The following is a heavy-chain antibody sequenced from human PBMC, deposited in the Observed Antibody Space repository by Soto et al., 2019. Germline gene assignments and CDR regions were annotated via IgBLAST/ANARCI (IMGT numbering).Heavy chain of an antibody. CDR2: IYPGDSDT. J-gene: IGHJ6*02. V-gene: IGHV5-51*01. CDR1: GYSFTSYW. D-gene: IGHD2-2*02. CDR3: ARLSGCSSTSCYTHMDV. Sequence: GESLKISCKGSGYSFTSYWIGWVRQMPGKGLEWMGIIYPGDSDTRYSPSFQGQVTISADKSISTAYLQWSSLKASDTAMYYCARLSGCSSTSCYTHMDVWGQGTTVTVSS.